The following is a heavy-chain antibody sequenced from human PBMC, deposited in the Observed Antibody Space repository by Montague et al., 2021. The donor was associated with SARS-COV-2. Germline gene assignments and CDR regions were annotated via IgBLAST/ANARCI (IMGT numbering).Heavy chain of an antibody. CDR2: IFYTGST. J-gene: IGHJ6*02. D-gene: IGHD6-13*01. CDR1: GDSITTYY. Sequence: SETLSLTCTVSGDSITTYYWNWIRQPPGTGLELLGSIFYTGSTNSNPSLTSRVTISLDTSKNQFFLKVTSVTAADTAVYYCARQAAGSYFYYGVDVWGQGTTVTVSS. V-gene: IGHV4-59*12. CDR3: ARQAAGSYFYYGVDV.